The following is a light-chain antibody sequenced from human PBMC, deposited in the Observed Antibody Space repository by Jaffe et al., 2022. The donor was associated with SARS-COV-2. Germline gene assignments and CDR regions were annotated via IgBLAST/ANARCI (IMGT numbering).Light chain of an antibody. CDR1: SLRSYY. V-gene: IGLV3-19*01. Sequence: SSELTQDPAVSVALGQTVRITCQGDSLRSYYASWYQQKPGQAPVLVIHGKNNRPSGIPDRFSDSSSGTTASLTITGAQAEDEADYYCKSRSRDSSGVHWVFGGGTKVTVL. CDR2: GKN. J-gene: IGLJ3*02. CDR3: KSRSRDSSGVHWV.